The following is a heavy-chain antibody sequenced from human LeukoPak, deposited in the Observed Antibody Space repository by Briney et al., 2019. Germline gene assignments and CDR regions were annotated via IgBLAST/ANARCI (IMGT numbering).Heavy chain of an antibody. J-gene: IGHJ6*02. CDR2: IWYDGSNK. V-gene: IGHV3-33*01. CDR3: AGALREGLAVAGRTRSRYYYYYYGMDV. CDR1: GFTFSSYG. D-gene: IGHD6-19*01. Sequence: PGRSLRLSCAASGFTFSSYGMRWVRQAPGKGLEWVAVIWYDGSNKYYADSVKGRFTISRDNSKNTLYLQMNSLRAEDTAVYYCAGALREGLAVAGRTRSRYYYYYYGMDVWGQGTTVNVSS.